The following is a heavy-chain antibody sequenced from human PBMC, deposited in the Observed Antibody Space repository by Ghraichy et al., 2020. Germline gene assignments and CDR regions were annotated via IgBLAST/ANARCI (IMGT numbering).Heavy chain of an antibody. Sequence: GESLNISCKASGYIFSNYGISWFRQAPGQGLEWMVWINIENGDTNYAQNFRGRLTVTTDTSATTAYMELRSLTSDDVGVYFCARDSKFGGNSFPDIWGQGTVVTVSS. CDR2: INIENGDT. J-gene: IGHJ4*02. CDR1: GYIFSNYG. V-gene: IGHV1-18*03. D-gene: IGHD4-23*01. CDR3: ARDSKFGGNSFPDI.